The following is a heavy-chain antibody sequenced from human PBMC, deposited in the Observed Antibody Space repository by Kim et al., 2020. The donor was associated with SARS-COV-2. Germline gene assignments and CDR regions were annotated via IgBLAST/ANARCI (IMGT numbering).Heavy chain of an antibody. V-gene: IGHV3-23*01. CDR1: GFTFSSYV. CDR2: ISGSGGNT. D-gene: IGHD1-26*01. CDR3: AKLVSHSFDY. Sequence: GGSLRLSCAASGFTFSSYVMSWVRQAPGKGLEWVSTISGSGGNTYYADSVKGRFTISRDNSKNTLYLQMNSLSAEDTAVHYCAKLVSHSFDYWRQGTLVT. J-gene: IGHJ4*02.